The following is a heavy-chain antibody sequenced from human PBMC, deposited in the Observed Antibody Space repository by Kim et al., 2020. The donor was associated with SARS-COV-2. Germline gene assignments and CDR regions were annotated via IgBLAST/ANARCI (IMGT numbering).Heavy chain of an antibody. CDR2: IYYSGST. D-gene: IGHD6-13*01. Sequence: SETLSLTCTVSGGSISSYYWSWIRQPPGKGLEWIGYIYYSGSTNYNPSLKSRVTISVDTSKNQFSLKLSSVTAADTAVYYCARADYSSSWYFPREIQNDYFDYWGQGTLVTVSS. CDR1: GGSISSYY. CDR3: ARADYSSSWYFPREIQNDYFDY. V-gene: IGHV4-59*01. J-gene: IGHJ4*02.